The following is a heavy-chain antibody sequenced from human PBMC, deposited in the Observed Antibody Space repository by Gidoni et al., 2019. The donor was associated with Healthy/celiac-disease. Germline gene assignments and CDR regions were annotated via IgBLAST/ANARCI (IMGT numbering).Heavy chain of an antibody. J-gene: IGHJ4*02. CDR2: ISSSSSYI. D-gene: IGHD2-2*01. V-gene: IGHV3-21*01. Sequence: EVQLVESGGGLVKPGGSLRLSCAASRFTFSSYSMNWVRQAPGKGLEWVSSISSSSSYIYYADSVKGRFTISRDNAKNSLYLQMNSLRAEDTAVYYCARGRSCSSTSCYQLMFNFDYWGQGTLVTVSS. CDR3: ARGRSCSSTSCYQLMFNFDY. CDR1: RFTFSSYS.